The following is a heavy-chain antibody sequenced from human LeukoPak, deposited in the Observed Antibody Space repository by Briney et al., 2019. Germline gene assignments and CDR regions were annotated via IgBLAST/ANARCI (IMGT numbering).Heavy chain of an antibody. V-gene: IGHV3-48*03. J-gene: IGHJ4*02. Sequence: GGSLRLSCAASGFTFSSYEMNWVRQAPGKGLEWVSYISSSGSTIYYADSVKGRLTISRDNAKNSLYLQMNSLRAEDTAVYYCARGVTLGYCSGGSCRHFDYWGQGTLVTVSS. CDR3: ARGVTLGYCSGGSCRHFDY. CDR1: GFTFSSYE. CDR2: ISSSGSTI. D-gene: IGHD2-15*01.